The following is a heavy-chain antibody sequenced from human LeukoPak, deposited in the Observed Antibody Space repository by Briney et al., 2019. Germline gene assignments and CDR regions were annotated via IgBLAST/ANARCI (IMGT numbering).Heavy chain of an antibody. CDR3: AGTNFFGSGPLY. CDR2: IHHSGST. Sequence: SETLSLTWTVSGGSIGSNDWWSWVRQAPGKGLEWIGEIHHSGSTVYNASLQSRVTILLDKSRNQFSLNLNSVTAADTAVYYCAGTNFFGSGPLYWGQGTLVTVSS. D-gene: IGHD3-10*01. CDR1: GGSIGSNDW. V-gene: IGHV4-4*02. J-gene: IGHJ4*02.